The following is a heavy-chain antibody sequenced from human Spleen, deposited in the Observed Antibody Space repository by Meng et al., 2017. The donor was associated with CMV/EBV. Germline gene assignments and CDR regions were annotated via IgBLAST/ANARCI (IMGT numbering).Heavy chain of an antibody. CDR2: IKQDGSEK. CDR1: GFTFSSYW. D-gene: IGHD6-19*01. Sequence: GESLKISCAASGFTFSSYWMSWVRQAPGKGLEWVANIKQDGSEKYYVDSVKGRFTISRDNAKNSLYLQMNSLRAEDTAVYYWARGGGWQWLDLYYFDYWGQGTLVTVSS. V-gene: IGHV3-7*04. CDR3: ARGGGWQWLDLYYFDY. J-gene: IGHJ4*02.